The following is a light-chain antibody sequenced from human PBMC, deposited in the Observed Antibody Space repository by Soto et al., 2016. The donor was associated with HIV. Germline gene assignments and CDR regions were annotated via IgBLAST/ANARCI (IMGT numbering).Light chain of an antibody. CDR2: KTS. Sequence: DIQMTQFPSTLSASIGDRVTITCRASQSVSVWLAWYQQKPGKAPNLLIFKTSTLEIGVPSRFSGSGSGTDFTLTLSSVQPDDVGTYYCRQYNSVPWTFGQGT. CDR3: RQYNSVPWT. CDR1: QSVSVW. V-gene: IGKV1-5*03. J-gene: IGKJ1*01.